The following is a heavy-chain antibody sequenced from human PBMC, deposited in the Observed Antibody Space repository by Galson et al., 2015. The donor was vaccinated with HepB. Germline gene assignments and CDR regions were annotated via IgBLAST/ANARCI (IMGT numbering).Heavy chain of an antibody. CDR3: ARVLYSSGWADY. CDR2: ISSSSSYT. Sequence: SLRLSCAASGFTFSDYYMSWIRQAPGKGLEWVSYISSSSSYTNYADSVKGRFTISRDNAKNSLYLQMNSLRAEDTAVYYCARVLYSSGWADYWGQGTLVTVSS. V-gene: IGHV3-11*06. J-gene: IGHJ4*02. D-gene: IGHD6-19*01. CDR1: GFTFSDYY.